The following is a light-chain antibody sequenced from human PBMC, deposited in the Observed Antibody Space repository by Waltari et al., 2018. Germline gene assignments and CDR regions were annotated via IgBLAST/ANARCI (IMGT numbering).Light chain of an antibody. J-gene: IGKJ1*01. V-gene: IGKV1-9*01. CDR3: QQSYSTPRT. Sequence: DIQLTQSPSFLSASLGDRVTITCRASQGISSYLAWYQQKPGKAPELLIYAASTLQSVVPSRFSGSGSGTEFTLTISSLQPEDFATYYCQQSYSTPRTFGQGTKVEIK. CDR1: QGISSY. CDR2: AAS.